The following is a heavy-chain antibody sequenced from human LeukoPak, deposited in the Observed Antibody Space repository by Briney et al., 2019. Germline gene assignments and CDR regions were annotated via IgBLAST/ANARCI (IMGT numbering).Heavy chain of an antibody. CDR2: ISGSGGST. D-gene: IGHD6-19*01. CDR1: GFTFSSYG. V-gene: IGHV3-23*01. CDR3: AKDYSSGWYYQGYFDY. Sequence: GGSLRLSCAASGFTFSSYGMSWVRQAPGKGLEWVSAISGSGGSTYYADSVKGRFTISRDNSKNTLYLQMNSLRAEDTAVYYCAKDYSSGWYYQGYFDYWGQGTLVTVSS. J-gene: IGHJ4*02.